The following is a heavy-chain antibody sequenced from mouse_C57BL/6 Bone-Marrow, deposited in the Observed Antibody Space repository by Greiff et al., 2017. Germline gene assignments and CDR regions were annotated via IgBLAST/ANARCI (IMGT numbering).Heavy chain of an antibody. D-gene: IGHD1-1*01. J-gene: IGHJ2*01. CDR1: GFTFSDYG. CDR2: ISSGSSTI. Sequence: EVKLMESGGGLVKPGGSLKLSCAASGFTFSDYGMHWVRQAPEKGLEWVAYISSGSSTIYYADTVKGRFTISRDNAKNTLFLQMTSLRSEDTAMYYCARDYGSSSRDYFDYWGQGTTLTVSS. V-gene: IGHV5-17*01. CDR3: ARDYGSSSRDYFDY.